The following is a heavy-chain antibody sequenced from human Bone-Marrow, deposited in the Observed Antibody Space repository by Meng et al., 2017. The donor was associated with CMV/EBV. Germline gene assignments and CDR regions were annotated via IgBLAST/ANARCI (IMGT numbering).Heavy chain of an antibody. Sequence: SETLSLTCIVSGGSISRHYWTWIRQPPGKGLEYIGYIYYSGSTNYNLSLKSRVTISVDTSKTQFSLKLSAVTAADAAVYYCASLVMASCGYFDYWGQGKLVTVSS. V-gene: IGHV4-59*11. J-gene: IGHJ4*03. D-gene: IGHD2-21*01. CDR1: GGSISRHY. CDR3: ASLVMASCGYFDY. CDR2: IYYSGST.